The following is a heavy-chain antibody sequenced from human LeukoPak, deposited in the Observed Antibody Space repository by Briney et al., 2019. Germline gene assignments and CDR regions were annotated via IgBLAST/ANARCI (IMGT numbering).Heavy chain of an antibody. V-gene: IGHV3-23*01. Sequence: GGSLRLSCAASGFTFSNYAMSWVRQAPGKGLEWVSAVSGSGGSTYYADSVKGRFTISRDNSKNTLYLQMNSLRAEDTAVYYCARGEMAMRNWGQGTLVTVSS. J-gene: IGHJ4*02. CDR2: VSGSGGST. CDR3: ARGEMAMRN. D-gene: IGHD2-2*01. CDR1: GFTFSNYA.